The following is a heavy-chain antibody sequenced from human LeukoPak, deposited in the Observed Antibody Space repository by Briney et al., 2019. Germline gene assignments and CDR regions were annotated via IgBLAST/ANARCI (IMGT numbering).Heavy chain of an antibody. J-gene: IGHJ4*02. V-gene: IGHV1-46*01. Sequence: ASVKVSCKASGYTFTSYYMHWVRQAPGQGLEWMGIINPSGSSTSYAQKFQGRVTMTRDTSTSTVYMELSSLRSEDTAVYYCARDFMGYGGNPGLGYWGQGTLVTVSS. CDR3: ARDFMGYGGNPGLGY. CDR2: INPSGSST. CDR1: GYTFTSYY. D-gene: IGHD4-23*01.